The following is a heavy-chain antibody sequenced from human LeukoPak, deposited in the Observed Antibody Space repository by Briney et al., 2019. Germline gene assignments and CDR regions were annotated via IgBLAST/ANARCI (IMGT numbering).Heavy chain of an antibody. CDR3: ARERYNDY. CDR2: INHSGST. D-gene: IGHD1-1*01. CDR1: GFTFSDHY. V-gene: IGHV4-34*01. Sequence: GSLRLSCAASGFTFSDHYMDWVRQAPGKGLEWIGEINHSGSTNYNPSLKGRVTISVDTSKNQFSLKLSSVTAADTAVYYCARERYNDYWGQGTLVTVSS. J-gene: IGHJ4*02.